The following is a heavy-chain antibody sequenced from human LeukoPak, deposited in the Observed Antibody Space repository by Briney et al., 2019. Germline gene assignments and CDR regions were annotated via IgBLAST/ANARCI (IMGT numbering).Heavy chain of an antibody. CDR1: GGSISGSGFY. V-gene: IGHV4-39*01. J-gene: IGHJ3*02. CDR2: IYYSGST. Sequence: SETLSLTCSVSGGSISGSGFYWGWIRQPPGKGLEWIGSIYYSGSTHYNPSLKSRVTISADTSKNQFSLRFNSVTAADTAVYFCYSGGNLEAFDIWGQGTMVTVSS. CDR3: YSGGNLEAFDI. D-gene: IGHD4-23*01.